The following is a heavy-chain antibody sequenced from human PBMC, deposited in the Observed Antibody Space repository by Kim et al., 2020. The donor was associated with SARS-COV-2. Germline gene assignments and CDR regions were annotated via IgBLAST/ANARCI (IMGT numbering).Heavy chain of an antibody. CDR3: VRDRMGGAFDV. CDR2: I. Sequence: IYYAAAVKGRLTISRDNVKNLLYLQMNSLRDEDTALYYCVRDRMGGAFDVWGQGTMVTVSS. J-gene: IGHJ3*01. D-gene: IGHD3-16*01. V-gene: IGHV3-48*02.